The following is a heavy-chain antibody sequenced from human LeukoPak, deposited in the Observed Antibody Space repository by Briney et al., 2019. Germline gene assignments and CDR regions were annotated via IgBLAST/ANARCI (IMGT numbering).Heavy chain of an antibody. Sequence: GGSLRLSCAASGFTVSSNYMSWVRQAPGKGLEWVSVIYSGGSTYYADSVKGRFTISRDNSKNTLYLQMNSLRAEETAVYYCAWLRDYYYGMDVWGQGTTVTVSS. D-gene: IGHD5-18*01. V-gene: IGHV3-53*01. CDR1: GFTVSSNY. CDR3: AWLRDYYYGMDV. J-gene: IGHJ6*02. CDR2: IYSGGST.